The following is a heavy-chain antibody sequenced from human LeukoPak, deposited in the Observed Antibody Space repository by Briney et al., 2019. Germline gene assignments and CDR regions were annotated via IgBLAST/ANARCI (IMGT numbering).Heavy chain of an antibody. J-gene: IGHJ3*02. CDR1: GFTFSYFE. Sequence: PEGSLRLSCAASGFTFSYFEMNWVRQAPGKGLEWLSYISLSGSTIYYADSVKGRFTISRDNAKSSLYLQMNSLRAEDTAVYYCARDCGGGSCYGPYDAFDIWGQGTMVTVSS. CDR2: ISLSGSTI. V-gene: IGHV3-48*03. D-gene: IGHD2-15*01. CDR3: ARDCGGGSCYGPYDAFDI.